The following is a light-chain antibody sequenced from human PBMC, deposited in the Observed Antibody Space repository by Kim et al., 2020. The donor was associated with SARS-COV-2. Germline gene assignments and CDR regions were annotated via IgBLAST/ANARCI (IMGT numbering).Light chain of an antibody. CDR1: QSVSTSY. CDR3: QQYHSSPPYT. Sequence: EVVLTQSPDTLSLSPGESATLSCRASQSVSTSYLAWYQQKPGQAPRLLIYASSRRAPGIPDRFSGSGSGTDFALTFTLTIGSLEPEDFAVYYCQQYHSSPPYTFGQGTKLEI. CDR2: ASS. J-gene: IGKJ2*01. V-gene: IGKV3-20*01.